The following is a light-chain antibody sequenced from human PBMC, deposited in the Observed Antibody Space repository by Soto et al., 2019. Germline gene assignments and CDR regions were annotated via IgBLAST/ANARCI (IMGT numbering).Light chain of an antibody. CDR3: QQYNNWPPT. CDR2: GAS. CDR1: QSVGSN. V-gene: IGKV3-15*01. Sequence: EIVMTQSPLTLSASPGERAIFSCRASQSVGSNLAWYQQKPGQAPRLLIYGASTRATVIPAGFSGSGSGTEFTLTISSLQSEDFAVYYCQQYNNWPPTFGQGTKVDI. J-gene: IGKJ1*01.